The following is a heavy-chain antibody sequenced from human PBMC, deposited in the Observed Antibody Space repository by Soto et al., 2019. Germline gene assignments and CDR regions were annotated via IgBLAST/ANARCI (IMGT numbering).Heavy chain of an antibody. CDR2: IIPIFGTA. CDR3: ASSVAKYYYYGMDV. CDR1: GGTFSSYA. V-gene: IGHV1-69*12. J-gene: IGHJ6*02. D-gene: IGHD2-2*01. Sequence: QVQLVQSGAEVKKPGSSVKVSCKASGGTFSSYAISWVRQAPGQGLEWMGGIIPIFGTANYGQKFQGRVTINADEPTSRADMELSSLRFEDTAVYYCASSVAKYYYYGMDVWGQGTTVT.